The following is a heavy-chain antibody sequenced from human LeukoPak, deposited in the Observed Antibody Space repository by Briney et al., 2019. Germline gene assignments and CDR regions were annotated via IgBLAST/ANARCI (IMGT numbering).Heavy chain of an antibody. V-gene: IGHV5-51*01. CDR3: ARLGVLSTSSEY. J-gene: IGHJ4*02. Sequence: GGSLQISCQGSGSRFTSYWIGWGRPLPGRGLGGMGIIDPSDSDTRYSPSFQGQVTISADKSISTAYLQWSSLKASDTAMYYCARLGVLSTSSEYWGQGTLVTVSS. CDR2: IDPSDSDT. D-gene: IGHD2-2*01. CDR1: GSRFTSYW.